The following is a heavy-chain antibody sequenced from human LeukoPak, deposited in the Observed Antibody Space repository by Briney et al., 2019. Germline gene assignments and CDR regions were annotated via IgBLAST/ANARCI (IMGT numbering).Heavy chain of an antibody. V-gene: IGHV3-48*03. J-gene: IGHJ2*01. CDR2: ISRSGSTI. CDR3: TREDNWYFDL. CDR1: GFTFSSYE. Sequence: GGSLRLSCVASGFTFSSYEMNWVRQAPGKGLEWVSYISRSGSTIYHADSVKGRFTISRDNAKSSLYLQLNSLTAEDTAVYYCTREDNWYFDLWGRGTLVTVSS.